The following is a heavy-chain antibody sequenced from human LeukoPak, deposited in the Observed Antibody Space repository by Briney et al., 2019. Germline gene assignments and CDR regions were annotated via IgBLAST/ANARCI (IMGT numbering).Heavy chain of an antibody. CDR1: GGSFSGYY. D-gene: IGHD1-26*01. CDR2: VNHSGSS. Sequence: SETLSLTCAVYGGSFSGYYWSWIRQPPGKGLEWIGEVNHSGSSNYSPSLKSRVTISVDMSKNQFSLKLSSVTAADTAVYYCGRGSYSGYCFDYWGQGTLVTVSS. CDR3: GRGSYSGYCFDY. V-gene: IGHV4-34*01. J-gene: IGHJ4*02.